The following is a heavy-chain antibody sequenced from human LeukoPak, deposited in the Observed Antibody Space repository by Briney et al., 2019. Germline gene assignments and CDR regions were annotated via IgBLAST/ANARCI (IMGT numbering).Heavy chain of an antibody. V-gene: IGHV1-2*02. Sequence: GASVKVSCKASGYTFTGYFIHWVRQAPGQGLEWMGWINPNSGGTNYAQKFQGRVTMTRDTSTSTAYMELRSLRSDDTAVYYCAREDGYSSGWYGPSDNWFDPWGQGTLVTVSS. CDR2: INPNSGGT. J-gene: IGHJ5*02. CDR3: AREDGYSSGWYGPSDNWFDP. D-gene: IGHD6-19*01. CDR1: GYTFTGYF.